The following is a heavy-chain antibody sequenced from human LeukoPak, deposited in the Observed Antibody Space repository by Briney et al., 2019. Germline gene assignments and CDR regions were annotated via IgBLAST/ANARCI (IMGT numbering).Heavy chain of an antibody. CDR3: ARDPTQSDIVVVPAAYGMDV. D-gene: IGHD2-2*01. CDR2: ISSSSSYI. CDR1: GFTFSSYS. V-gene: IGHV3-21*01. J-gene: IGHJ6*04. Sequence: PGGSLRLSCAASGFTFSSYSMNWVRQAPGKGLEWVSSISSSSSYIYYADSVKGRFTISRDNAKNSLYLQMNSLRAEDTAVYYCARDPTQSDIVVVPAAYGMDVWGKGTTVTVSS.